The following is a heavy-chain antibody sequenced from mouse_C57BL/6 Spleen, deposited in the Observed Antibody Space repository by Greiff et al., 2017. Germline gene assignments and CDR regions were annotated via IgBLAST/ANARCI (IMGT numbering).Heavy chain of an antibody. CDR1: GYTFTSYW. CDR2: IYPGSGST. V-gene: IGHV1-55*01. Sequence: QVQLQQPGAELVKPGASVKMSCKASGYTFTSYWITWVKQRPGQGLEWIGDIYPGSGSTNYNEKFKSKATLTVDTSSSTAYMQLSLLTSEDSAVYYCARRDGYPYAMDYWGQGTSVTVSS. J-gene: IGHJ4*01. D-gene: IGHD2-3*01. CDR3: ARRDGYPYAMDY.